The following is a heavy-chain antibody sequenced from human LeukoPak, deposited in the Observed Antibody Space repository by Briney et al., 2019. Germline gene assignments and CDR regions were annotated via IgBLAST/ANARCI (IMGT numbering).Heavy chain of an antibody. CDR1: GFTFSSYA. D-gene: IGHD6-25*01. CDR3: ARDRGLIAAIGYFDY. CDR2: ISYDGSNK. J-gene: IGHJ4*02. Sequence: GGSLRLSCAASGFTFSSYAMHWVRQAPGKGLEWVAIISYDGSNKYYADSVKGRFTISRDNSKNTLYLQMNSLRAEDTAVYYCARDRGLIAAIGYFDYWGQGTLVTVSS. V-gene: IGHV3-30-3*01.